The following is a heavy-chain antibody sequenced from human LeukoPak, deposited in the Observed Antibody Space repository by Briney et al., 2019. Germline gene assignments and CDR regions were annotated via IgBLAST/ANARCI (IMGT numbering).Heavy chain of an antibody. Sequence: GGSLRLSCAASGFTFDDYAMSWIRQAPGKGLEWVSGINWNGGSTGYVDSVKGRFAISRDNAKNSLYLQMNSLRGEDTALYYCARDAHFGGVFDIWGQGTMVTVSS. CDR2: INWNGGST. D-gene: IGHD2-21*01. V-gene: IGHV3-20*04. CDR3: ARDAHFGGVFDI. CDR1: GFTFDDYA. J-gene: IGHJ3*02.